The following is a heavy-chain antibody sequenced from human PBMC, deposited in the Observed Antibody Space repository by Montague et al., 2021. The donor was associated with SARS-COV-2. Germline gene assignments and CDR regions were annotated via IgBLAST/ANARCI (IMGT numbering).Heavy chain of an antibody. Sequence: SETLSLTCTVSGASVRSGNSYWNWIRQPPGKGLEWIGYISYSGSTNYSPSLKSRVTISVDTSKNQLSLKVISATAADTAVYYCARIGYYSVGYYYILPDWGQGTLVTVSS. CDR1: GASVRSGNSY. V-gene: IGHV4-61*01. CDR2: ISYSGST. CDR3: ARIGYYSVGYYYILPD. D-gene: IGHD3-22*01. J-gene: IGHJ1*01.